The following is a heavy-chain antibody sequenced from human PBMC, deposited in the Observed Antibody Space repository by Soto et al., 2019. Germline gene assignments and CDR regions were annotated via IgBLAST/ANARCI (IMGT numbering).Heavy chain of an antibody. CDR1: GYTFTSYG. Sequence: QVHLVQSGAEVKKPGASVKVSCKCSGYTFTSYGITWVRQAPGQGLEWKGWISAHNGNTNYAQKLQGRVTVTRYTSTSTAYMELKSLRSDDTAVYYCARGRYGDYWGQGALVTVSS. CDR3: ARGRYGDY. D-gene: IGHD1-1*01. CDR2: ISAHNGNT. J-gene: IGHJ4*02. V-gene: IGHV1-18*01.